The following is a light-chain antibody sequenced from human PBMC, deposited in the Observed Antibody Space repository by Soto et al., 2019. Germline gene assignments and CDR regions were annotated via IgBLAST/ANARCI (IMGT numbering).Light chain of an antibody. V-gene: IGKV3-15*01. J-gene: IGKJ4*01. CDR2: GAS. CDR3: QQYGSSPT. Sequence: EIVMTQSPATLSVSPGERATLSCRASQSVRTTVAWYQQRRGQAPTLLIYGASTRATGVPARFRGGGSGTDFTLTISRLEPEDFAVYYCQQYGSSPTFGGGTKVDIK. CDR1: QSVRTT.